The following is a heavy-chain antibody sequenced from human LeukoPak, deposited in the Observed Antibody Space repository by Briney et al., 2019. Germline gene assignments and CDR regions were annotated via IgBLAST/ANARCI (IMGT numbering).Heavy chain of an antibody. CDR3: ARGADQLRRYYYYMDV. Sequence: SVNVSCKASGGTFSIYAISWVRQAPGQGREWMGGIIPIFGTANYAQKFQGRVTITADESTSTAYMELSSLRSEDTAVYYCARGADQLRRYYYYMDVWGKGTTVTISS. J-gene: IGHJ6*03. CDR1: GGTFSIYA. V-gene: IGHV1-69*13. CDR2: IIPIFGTA. D-gene: IGHD2-2*01.